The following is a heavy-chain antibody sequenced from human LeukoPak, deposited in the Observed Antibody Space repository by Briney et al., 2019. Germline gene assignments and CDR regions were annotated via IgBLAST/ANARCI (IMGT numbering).Heavy chain of an antibody. CDR3: ARETDIRGVMSDY. V-gene: IGHV1-69*04. CDR1: GGTFSSYA. Sequence: SVKVSCKASGGTFSSYAISWVRQAPGQGLEWMGRIIPILGIANYAQKFQGRITITADKSTSTAYMELSSLRSEDTAVYYCARETDIRGVMSDYWGQGTLVTVSS. J-gene: IGHJ4*02. D-gene: IGHD3-10*01. CDR2: IIPILGIA.